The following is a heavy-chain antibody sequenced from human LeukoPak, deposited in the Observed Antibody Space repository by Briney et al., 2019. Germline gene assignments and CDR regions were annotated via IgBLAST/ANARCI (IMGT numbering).Heavy chain of an antibody. D-gene: IGHD1-26*01. CDR2: IYYSGST. J-gene: IGHJ4*02. CDR3: ASLGADHY. CDR1: GGPISSYY. Sequence: PSETLSLTCTVSGGPISSYYWSWIRQPPGKGLEWIGYIYYSGSTNYNPSLKSRVTISVDTSKNQFSLKLSSVTAADTAVYYCASLGADHYWGQGTLVTVSS. V-gene: IGHV4-59*01.